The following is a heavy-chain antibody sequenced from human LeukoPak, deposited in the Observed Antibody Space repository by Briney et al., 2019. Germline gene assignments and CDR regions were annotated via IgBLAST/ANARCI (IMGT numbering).Heavy chain of an antibody. CDR3: ARVPHYYFGYGYFDT. Sequence: PSETLSLTCVVYGGSFSGYYWSWIRQPPGKGLEWIGEIDQSGTTNYNPSLKSRVTISIDTSKKQFSLTLTPMTAADTAVYYCARVPHYYFGYGYFDTWGQGTRVTVSS. CDR2: IDQSGTT. D-gene: IGHD3-10*01. J-gene: IGHJ4*02. V-gene: IGHV4-34*01. CDR1: GGSFSGYY.